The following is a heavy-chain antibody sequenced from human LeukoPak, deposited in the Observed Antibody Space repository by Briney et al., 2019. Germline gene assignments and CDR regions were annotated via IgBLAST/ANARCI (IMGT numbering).Heavy chain of an antibody. CDR2: IIPIFGTA. CDR3: ARGHSLLGWSQYYFDY. J-gene: IGHJ4*02. Sequence: SVKVSCKASGGTFSSYAISWVRQAPGQGLEWMGGIIPIFGTANYAQKFQGRVTITADESTSTAYMELSSLRSEDTAVYYCARGHSLLGWSQYYFDYLGQGTLGTVSS. D-gene: IGHD3-3*01. V-gene: IGHV1-69*13. CDR1: GGTFSSYA.